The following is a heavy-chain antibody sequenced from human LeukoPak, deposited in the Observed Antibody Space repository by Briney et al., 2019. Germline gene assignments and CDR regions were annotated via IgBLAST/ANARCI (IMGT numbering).Heavy chain of an antibody. CDR1: GFTFSSYA. D-gene: IGHD3-22*01. Sequence: GGSLRLSCAASGFTFSSYAMSWVRQAPGKGLGWVSGISTSGGSSYYADSVKGRFTISRDNPRNTLYMQMNSLRAEDTALYYCAIMHPYYDGSGYWVQWGQGTLVTVSS. CDR2: ISTSGGSS. V-gene: IGHV3-23*01. J-gene: IGHJ4*02. CDR3: AIMHPYYDGSGYWVQ.